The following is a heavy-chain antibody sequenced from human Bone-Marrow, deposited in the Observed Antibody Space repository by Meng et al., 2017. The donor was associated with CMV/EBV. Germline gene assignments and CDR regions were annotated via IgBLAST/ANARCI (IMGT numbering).Heavy chain of an antibody. CDR2: IYYSGST. V-gene: IGHV4-39*07. J-gene: IGHJ4*02. CDR3: ARVYDFWSGYLDY. D-gene: IGHD3-3*01. CDR1: GGSISSSSYY. Sequence: GSLRLSCTVSGGSISSSSYYWGWIRQPPGKGLEWIGSIYYSGSTYYNPSLKSRVTISVDTSKNQFSLKLSSVTAADTAVYYCARVYDFWSGYLDYWGQGTLVTVYS.